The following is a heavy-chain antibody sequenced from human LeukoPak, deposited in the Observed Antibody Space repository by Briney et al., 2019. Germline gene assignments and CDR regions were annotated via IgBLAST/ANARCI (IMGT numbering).Heavy chain of an antibody. CDR2: ISNNGGST. CDR1: GFTFSSYA. J-gene: IGHJ4*02. CDR3: VKESVTMVRGDPGDY. V-gene: IGHV3-64D*06. D-gene: IGHD3-10*01. Sequence: PGGSLRLSCSASGFTFSSYAMHWVRQAPGKGLEYVSAISNNGGSTYYADSVKGRFTISRDNSKNTLYLQMSSLRAEDTAVYYCVKESVTMVRGDPGDYWGQGTLVTVSS.